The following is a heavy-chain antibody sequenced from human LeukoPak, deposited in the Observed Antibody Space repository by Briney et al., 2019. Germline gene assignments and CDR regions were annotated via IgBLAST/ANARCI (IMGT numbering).Heavy chain of an antibody. V-gene: IGHV3-7*01. Sequence: GGSLRLSCAASGFTFSRYWMSWVRQAPGKGLEWVANIKKDGSEKYYVDSVKGRFTISRDNAKNSLYLQMNSLRAEDTAVYYCAELGITMIGDVWGKGTTVTVSS. D-gene: IGHD3-10*02. CDR1: GFTFSRYW. CDR2: IKKDGSEK. CDR3: AELGITMIGDV. J-gene: IGHJ6*04.